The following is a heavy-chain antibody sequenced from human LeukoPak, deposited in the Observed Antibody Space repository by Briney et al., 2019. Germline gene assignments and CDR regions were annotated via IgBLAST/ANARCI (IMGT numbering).Heavy chain of an antibody. CDR1: GGSISSGGHC. J-gene: IGHJ4*02. Sequence: SETLSLTCTVSGGSISSGGHCWSWTRQHPGKGLEWIGCIYHSDFTYYNPSLNSRVTISVDSSKNQLSLKLSSVTAADTAVYYCAGGSDSSKMSYWGQGTLVTVSS. D-gene: IGHD3-22*01. CDR2: IYHSDFT. CDR3: AGGSDSSKMSY. V-gene: IGHV4-31*03.